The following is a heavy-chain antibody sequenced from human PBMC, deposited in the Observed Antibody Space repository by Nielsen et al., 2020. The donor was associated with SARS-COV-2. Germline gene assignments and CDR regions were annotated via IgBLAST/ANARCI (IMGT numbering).Heavy chain of an antibody. Sequence: GESLKISCAASGFTFSSYGMHWVRQAPGKGLEWVAVISYDGSNKYYADSVKGRFTISRDNSKNTLYLQMNSLRAEDTAVYYCARAHCGGDCYPDYWGQGTLVTVSS. J-gene: IGHJ4*02. CDR1: GFTFSSYG. CDR2: ISYDGSNK. V-gene: IGHV3-30*03. CDR3: ARAHCGGDCYPDY. D-gene: IGHD2-21*02.